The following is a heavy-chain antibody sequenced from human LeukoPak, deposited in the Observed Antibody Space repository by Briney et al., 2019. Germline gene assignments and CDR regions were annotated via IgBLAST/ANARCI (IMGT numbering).Heavy chain of an antibody. Sequence: ASVKVSCKASGYTFTIHGISWIRQAPGQGLEWVGWISASNGHTNYAQNFQGRVTMTTDTSTGTAYMDLRSLRSDDTAVYYCARDRSGYSYYYYGLDVWGQGTTVTVS. J-gene: IGHJ6*02. CDR3: ARDRSGYSYYYYGLDV. V-gene: IGHV1-18*01. CDR1: GYTFTIHG. D-gene: IGHD3-22*01. CDR2: ISASNGHT.